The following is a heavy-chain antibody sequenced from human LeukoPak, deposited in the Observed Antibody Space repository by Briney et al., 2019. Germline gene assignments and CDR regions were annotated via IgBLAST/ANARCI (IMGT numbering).Heavy chain of an antibody. CDR1: GFTFSSYA. CDR2: ISSNGGST. D-gene: IGHD3-3*01. V-gene: IGHV3-64*02. CDR3: ARGLRAYYYYGMDV. Sequence: GGSLRLSCAASGFTFSSYAMHWVRQAPGEGLEYVSAISSNGGSTYYADSVKGRFTISRDNSKNTLFLQMGSLRVEDMAVYYCARGLRAYYYYGMDVWGQGTTVTVSS. J-gene: IGHJ6*02.